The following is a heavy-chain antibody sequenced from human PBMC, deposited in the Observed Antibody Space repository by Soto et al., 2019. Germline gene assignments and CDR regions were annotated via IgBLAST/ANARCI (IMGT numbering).Heavy chain of an antibody. J-gene: IGHJ4*02. CDR1: GYTFTGYY. CDR2: INPNSGGT. V-gene: IGHV1-2*04. CDR3: ARFMGNYGVYYFDY. Sequence: GASVKVSCKASGYTFTGYYTHWVRQAPGQGLEWMGWINPNSGGTNYAQKFQGWVTMTRDTSISTAYMELSRLRSDDTAVYYCARFMGNYGVYYFDYWGQGTLVTVSS. D-gene: IGHD4-4*01.